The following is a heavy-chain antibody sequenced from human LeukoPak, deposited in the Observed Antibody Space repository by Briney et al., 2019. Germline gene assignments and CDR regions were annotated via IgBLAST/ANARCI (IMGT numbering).Heavy chain of an antibody. CDR2: IYYSAST. CDR1: GDSINNYY. Sequence: SETLSLTCNVPGDSINNYYWSWVRQPPGKGLEWVGYIYYSASTNYDPSLKSRVTISVDTSKNQFSLKLSSVAAADTAVYYCARRGYSGYGDFDYWGQGTLVTVSS. D-gene: IGHD5-12*01. J-gene: IGHJ4*02. CDR3: ARRGYSGYGDFDY. V-gene: IGHV4-59*01.